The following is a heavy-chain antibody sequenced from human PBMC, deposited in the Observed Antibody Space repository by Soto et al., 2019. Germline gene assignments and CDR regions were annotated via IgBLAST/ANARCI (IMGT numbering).Heavy chain of an antibody. D-gene: IGHD3-3*01. CDR2: IYYSGNT. CDR1: GGSISSSSYY. J-gene: IGHJ5*02. Sequence: PSETLSLTCTVSGGSISSSSYYWGCVRQPPGKGLEWIGSIYYSGNTYYNPSLRSRVTMSRDTSKNQFSLKLRSVTAADTALYYCARHSRISISGVVIVDWFDPWGQGTLVTVSS. V-gene: IGHV4-39*01. CDR3: ARHSRISISGVVIVDWFDP.